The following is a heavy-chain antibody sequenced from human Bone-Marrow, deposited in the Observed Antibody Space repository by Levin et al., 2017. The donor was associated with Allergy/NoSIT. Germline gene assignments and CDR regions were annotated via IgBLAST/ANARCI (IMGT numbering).Heavy chain of an antibody. CDR3: ARGGRRIEDIVVVPAAIVYYYYYGMDV. Sequence: VASVKVSCKASGYTFTSYDINWVRQATGQGLEWMGWMNPNSGNTGYAQKFQGRVTMTRNTSISTAYMELSSLRSEDTAVYYCARGGRRIEDIVVVPAAIVYYYYYGMDVWGQGTTVTVSS. CDR1: GYTFTSYD. J-gene: IGHJ6*02. CDR2: MNPNSGNT. D-gene: IGHD2-2*01. V-gene: IGHV1-8*01.